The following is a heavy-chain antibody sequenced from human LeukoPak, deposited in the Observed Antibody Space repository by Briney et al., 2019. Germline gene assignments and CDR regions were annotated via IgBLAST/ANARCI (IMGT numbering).Heavy chain of an antibody. CDR1: EFTFNNYC. Sequence: GGSVRLSCAASEFTFNNYCMTRVRQAPCKGLEWVANIKEDGSDKYYVDSVKGRFTISRDNAKNSLYLQMNNLRAEDTAVYYCARDVGYFRFDYWGQGTLVTVSS. J-gene: IGHJ4*02. CDR3: ARDVGYFRFDY. CDR2: IKEDGSDK. D-gene: IGHD5-18*01. V-gene: IGHV3-7*01.